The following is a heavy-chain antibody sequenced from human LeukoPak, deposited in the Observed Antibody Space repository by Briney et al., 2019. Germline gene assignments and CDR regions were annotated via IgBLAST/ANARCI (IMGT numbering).Heavy chain of an antibody. CDR1: GFTSATYP. D-gene: IGHD2-2*01. Sequence: PGGSLRLSCEASGFTSATYPMSWVRQAPGKGLEWVSTFSGSGGRTLYADSVKGRFTISRDNSKNTLSLQMNSLRAEDTAVYYCAKVTSSYNYFDYWGQGSLVTVPS. J-gene: IGHJ4*02. V-gene: IGHV3-23*01. CDR2: FSGSGGRT. CDR3: AKVTSSYNYFDY.